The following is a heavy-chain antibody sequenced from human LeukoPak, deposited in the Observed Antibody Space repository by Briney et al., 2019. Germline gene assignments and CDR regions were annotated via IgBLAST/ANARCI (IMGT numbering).Heavy chain of an antibody. CDR2: IYHSGST. Sequence: SETLSLTCTVSGYSISSGYYWGWIRQPPGKGLEWIGSIYHSGSTYYNPSLKSRVTISVDTSKNQFSLKLSSVTAADTAVYYCATSYSNYDWFDPWGQGTLVTVSS. CDR1: GYSISSGYY. CDR3: ATSYSNYDWFDP. V-gene: IGHV4-38-2*02. D-gene: IGHD4-11*01. J-gene: IGHJ5*02.